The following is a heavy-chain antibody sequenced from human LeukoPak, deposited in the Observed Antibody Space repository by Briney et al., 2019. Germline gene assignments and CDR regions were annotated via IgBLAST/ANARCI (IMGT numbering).Heavy chain of an antibody. CDR1: GFTFSSHG. V-gene: IGHV3-48*02. CDR2: IRSSPSII. CDR3: VRDWAFAFDL. J-gene: IGHJ3*01. D-gene: IGHD3-16*01. Sequence: GGSLRLSCAASGFTFSSHGMSWVRQAPGKGLEWVSYIRSSPSIISYEDSVKGRFTISRDNAKNSLYLEMNSLRDEDTAVYYCVRDWAFAFDLWGQGTMVSVSS.